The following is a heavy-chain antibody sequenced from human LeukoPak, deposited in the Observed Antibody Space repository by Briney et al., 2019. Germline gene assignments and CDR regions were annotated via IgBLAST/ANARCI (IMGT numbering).Heavy chain of an antibody. CDR1: GDTFSSYV. CDR3: ARSANDHSNYRGKGCFHP. CDR2: IIPIFATR. V-gene: IGHV1-69*05. Sequence: SVKVSCKASGDTFSSYVITWVRQAPGQGLEWMGGIIPIFATRNYAQKFQGRVTITMDESTSTAYMELSNLRYEDTALYYCARSANDHSNYRGKGCFHPWGQGNPVTVPS. D-gene: IGHD4-11*01. J-gene: IGHJ5*02.